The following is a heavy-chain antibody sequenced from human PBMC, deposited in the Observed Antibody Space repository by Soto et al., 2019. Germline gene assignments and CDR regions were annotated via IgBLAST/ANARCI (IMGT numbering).Heavy chain of an antibody. V-gene: IGHV3-21*01. CDR3: ARDSSVILTSPYPRSSDY. CDR1: GFTFSSYS. CDR2: ISISSSYI. J-gene: IGHJ4*02. D-gene: IGHD3-9*01. Sequence: AGGSLRLCWAASGFTFSSYSLNWVRQALGKGLEWVSSISISSSYIYYADSVKGRFTISRDNAKNSLYLQMNSLRAEDTAVYYCARDSSVILTSPYPRSSDYSGQGTLVTVSS.